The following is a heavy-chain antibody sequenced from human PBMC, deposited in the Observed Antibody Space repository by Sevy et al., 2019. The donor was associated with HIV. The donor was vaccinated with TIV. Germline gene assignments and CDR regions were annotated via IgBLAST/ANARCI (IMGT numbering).Heavy chain of an antibody. CDR3: AKVPWFAELLSFERFTRTAKNGLDAFDI. D-gene: IGHD3-10*01. CDR1: GFTFSSYA. V-gene: IGHV3-23*01. J-gene: IGHJ3*02. CDR2: ISDSGGST. Sequence: GGSLRLSCVASGFTFSSYAMSWVRQAPGKGLEWVSVISDSGGSTYYANSVKGRFTLSRDNSKNTLYLQMNSLRAEDMGVYHCAKVPWFAELLSFERFTRTAKNGLDAFDIWGQGTMVTVSS.